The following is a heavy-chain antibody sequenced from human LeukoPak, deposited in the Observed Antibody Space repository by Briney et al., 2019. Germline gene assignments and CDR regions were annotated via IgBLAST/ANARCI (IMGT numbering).Heavy chain of an antibody. CDR3: ARGPVPDAFDI. CDR1: GVSISSGGYY. J-gene: IGHJ3*02. Sequence: PSETLSLTCTVSGVSISSGGYYWSWIRQHPGKGLEWIGYIYYSGSTYYNPSLKSRVTISVDTSKNQFSLKLSSVTAADTAVYYCARGPVPDAFDIRGQGTMVTVSS. CDR2: IYYSGST. V-gene: IGHV4-31*03. D-gene: IGHD2-2*01.